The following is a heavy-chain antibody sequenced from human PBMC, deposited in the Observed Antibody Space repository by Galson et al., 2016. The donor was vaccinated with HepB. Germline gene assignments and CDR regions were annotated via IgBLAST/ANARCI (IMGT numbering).Heavy chain of an antibody. J-gene: IGHJ2*01. V-gene: IGHV1-46*01. Sequence: SVKVSCKASGYTFTSYFVHWVRQAPGQGLEWMGIVHPSGGSTNYAQQFQGRVTMTRDTSTSTVYMELSSLRSEDTAVYYCARGPSLWYFDLWGRGTLVAVSS. CDR2: VHPSGGST. CDR1: GYTFTSYF. D-gene: IGHD6-25*01. CDR3: ARGPSLWYFDL.